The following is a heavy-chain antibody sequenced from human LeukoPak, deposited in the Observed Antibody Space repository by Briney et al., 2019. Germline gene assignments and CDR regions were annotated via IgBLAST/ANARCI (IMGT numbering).Heavy chain of an antibody. V-gene: IGHV4-39*01. CDR3: ARPRPKLGYCSSTSCYRPYYFDY. CDR1: GGSISSSSYY. Sequence: SETLSLTCTVSGGSISSSSYYWGWIRQPPGKGLEWIGSICYSGSTYYNPSLKSRVTISVDTSKNQFSLKLSSVTAADTAVYYCARPRPKLGYCSSTSCYRPYYFDYWGQGTLVTVSS. CDR2: ICYSGST. J-gene: IGHJ4*02. D-gene: IGHD2-2*01.